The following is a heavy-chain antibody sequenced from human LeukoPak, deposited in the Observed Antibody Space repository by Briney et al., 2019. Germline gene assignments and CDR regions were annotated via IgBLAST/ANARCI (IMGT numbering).Heavy chain of an antibody. CDR1: GYTFTSYG. CDR3: ARGIDTAMVTWEKDYYDSSGYHYFDY. Sequence: ASVTVSCKASGYTFTSYGISWVRQAPGQGLEWMGWISAYNGNTNYAQKLQGRVTMTTDTSTSTAYMELRSLRSDDTAVYYCARGIDTAMVTWEKDYYDSSGYHYFDYWGQGTLVTVSS. D-gene: IGHD3-22*01. V-gene: IGHV1-18*01. J-gene: IGHJ4*02. CDR2: ISAYNGNT.